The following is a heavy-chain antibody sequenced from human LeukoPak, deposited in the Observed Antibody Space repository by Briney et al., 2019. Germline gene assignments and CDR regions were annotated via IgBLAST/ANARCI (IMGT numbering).Heavy chain of an antibody. CDR2: ISSSSSYI. V-gene: IGHV3-21*01. CDR3: ARGEHKATITGLDS. Sequence: GGSLRLSCAASGFSFSDYYMRWVRQAPGKGLEWVSAISSSSSYIYYADSVKGRFTISRDNAENSVSLQMHRLRDGDTAVYFCARGEHKATITGLDSWGQGTLVTVSS. J-gene: IGHJ4*02. CDR1: GFSFSDYY. D-gene: IGHD5-24*01.